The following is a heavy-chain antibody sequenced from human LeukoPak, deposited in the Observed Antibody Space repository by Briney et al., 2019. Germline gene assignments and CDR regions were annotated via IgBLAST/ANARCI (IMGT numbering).Heavy chain of an antibody. J-gene: IGHJ4*02. D-gene: IGHD6-19*01. V-gene: IGHV3-48*03. CDR1: GFTFSSYE. CDR2: ISSSGSTI. Sequence: PGGSLRLSCAASGFTFSSYEMNWVRQAPGEGLEGVSYISSSGSTIYYAGSVKGRFTISRDNAKNSLYLQMNSLRAEDTAVYYCARAEYGSGWYDYWGQGTLVTVSS. CDR3: ARAEYGSGWYDY.